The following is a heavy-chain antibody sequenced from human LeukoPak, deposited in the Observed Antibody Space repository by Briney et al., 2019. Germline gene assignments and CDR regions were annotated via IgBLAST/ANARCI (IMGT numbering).Heavy chain of an antibody. CDR1: GGSISSYY. V-gene: IGHV4-59*01. CDR3: VRESYSRYFDY. J-gene: IGHJ4*02. Sequence: SETLSLTCTVSGGSISSYYWSWIRQPPGKGLEWIGYIYYSGSTNYNPSLKSRVTISVDTSKNQFSLKLSSVTAADTAVYYRVRESYSRYFDYWGQGSLVTVSS. CDR2: IYYSGST. D-gene: IGHD4-11*01.